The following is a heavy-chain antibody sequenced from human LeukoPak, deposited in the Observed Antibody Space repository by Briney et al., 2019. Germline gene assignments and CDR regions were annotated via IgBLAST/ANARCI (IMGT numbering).Heavy chain of an antibody. CDR1: GGTFSSYA. D-gene: IGHD2-2*01. Sequence: SVKVSCKASGGTFSSYAISWVRQAPGQGLEWMGGIIPIFGTANYAQKFQGRVTVTADESTSTAYMELSSLRSEDTAVYYCATQRWWARYCSSTSCPTYYFDYWGQGTLVTVSS. CDR2: IIPIFGTA. CDR3: ATQRWWARYCSSTSCPTYYFDY. J-gene: IGHJ4*02. V-gene: IGHV1-69*01.